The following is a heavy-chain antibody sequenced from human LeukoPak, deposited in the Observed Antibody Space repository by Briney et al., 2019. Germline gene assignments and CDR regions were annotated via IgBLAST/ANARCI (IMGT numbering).Heavy chain of an antibody. Sequence: PGGSLRLSCAASGFTFDDYAMHWVRQAPGKGLEWVSLISGDSTYYADSVKGRFGISRDNSKNTLYLQMNSLRAEDTAVYYCAKDSSQLRAPPTVCDSWGRGTLVTVSS. D-gene: IGHD4-17*01. J-gene: IGHJ5*02. CDR1: GFTFDDYA. V-gene: IGHV3-43*02. CDR2: ISGDST. CDR3: AKDSSQLRAPPTVCDS.